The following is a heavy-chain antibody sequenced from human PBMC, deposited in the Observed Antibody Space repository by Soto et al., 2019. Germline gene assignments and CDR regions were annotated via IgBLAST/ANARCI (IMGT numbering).Heavy chain of an antibody. CDR1: GGSINSGEYY. J-gene: IGHJ5*02. CDR2: IYYSGST. D-gene: IGHD6-19*01. Sequence: SGPLSLTLTVSGGSINSGEYYWSWIRQPQGKGLEWIGYIYYSGSTYYNPSLKSRVTISVDTSKNQFSLKLSSVTAADTAVYYCARPHIALAGTGEWFDPWGQGTLVNVS. V-gene: IGHV4-30-4*01. CDR3: ARPHIALAGTGEWFDP.